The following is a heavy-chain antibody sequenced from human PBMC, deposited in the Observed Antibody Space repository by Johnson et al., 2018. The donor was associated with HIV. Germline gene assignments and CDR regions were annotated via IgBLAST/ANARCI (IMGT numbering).Heavy chain of an antibody. CDR3: ARDRNIAARQDAFDI. CDR2: ISGSGDSI. V-gene: IGHV3-23*04. J-gene: IGHJ3*02. Sequence: VQLVESGGGLVQPGGSLRLSCAASGFTFSSYAMSWVRQAPGKGLEWVSAISGSGDSIYYADSVQGRYTISRDNSKNRLYMQMNSLRAEDTAVYYCARDRNIAARQDAFDIWGQGTMVTVSS. CDR1: GFTFSSYA. D-gene: IGHD6-6*01.